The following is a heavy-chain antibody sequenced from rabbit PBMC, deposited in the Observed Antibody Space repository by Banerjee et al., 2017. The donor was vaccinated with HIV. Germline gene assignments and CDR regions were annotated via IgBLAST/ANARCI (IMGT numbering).Heavy chain of an antibody. CDR2: IDPVFGST. Sequence: QLKESGGGLVQPGGSLKLSCKASGFDFSSYYMSWVRQAPGKGLEWIGYIDPVFGSTYYASWVNGRFTISSHNAQNTLYLQLNSLTAADTATYFCARDEDSGYYFNLWGPGTLVTVS. V-gene: IGHV1S7*01. CDR3: ARDEDSGYYFNL. J-gene: IGHJ4*01. CDR1: GFDFSSYY. D-gene: IGHD1-1*01.